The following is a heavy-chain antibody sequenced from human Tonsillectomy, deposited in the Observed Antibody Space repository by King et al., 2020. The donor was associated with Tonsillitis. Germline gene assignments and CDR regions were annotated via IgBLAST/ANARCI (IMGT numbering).Heavy chain of an antibody. CDR1: GGTFRSYA. CDR2: IIPIFANR. CDR3: VGGGMDRNWFDP. V-gene: IGHV1-69*01. D-gene: IGHD2-2*03. Sequence: QLVQSGAEVKKPGSSVKVSCKASGGTFRSYAISWVRQAPGQGLEWMGGIIPIFANRNYAQTFRDRVTLSADESTSTVYMEMSSLKSEDAAVSYCVGGGMDRNWFDPEGPGHRVTVS. J-gene: IGHJ5*02.